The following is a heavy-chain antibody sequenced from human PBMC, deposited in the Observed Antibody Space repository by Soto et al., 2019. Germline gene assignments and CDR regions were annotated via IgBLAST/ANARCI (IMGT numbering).Heavy chain of an antibody. CDR1: GFTVTKYY. V-gene: IGHV3-66*01. D-gene: IGHD5-12*01. CDR2: IYGGGST. Sequence: EVQVVESGGGLVQPGGSLRLSCAASGFTVTKYYMSWVRHAPRKGLEWVSVIYGGGSTYYAESVKGRFTISRDHSKNTLYLQMSSLRAEDTAVYYCARDPPVDSGGYLDYHGMDVWGQGTTVTVSS. CDR3: ARDPPVDSGGYLDYHGMDV. J-gene: IGHJ6*02.